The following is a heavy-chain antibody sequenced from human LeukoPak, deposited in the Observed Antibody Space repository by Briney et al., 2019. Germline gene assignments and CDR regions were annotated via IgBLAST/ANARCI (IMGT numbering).Heavy chain of an antibody. CDR1: GGSFSGYY. CDR3: ARPSGDSSGYYPTFYWYFDL. Sequence: PSETLSLTCAVYGGSFSGYYWSWIRQPPGKGLEWIGEINHSGSTNYNPSLKSRVTISVDTSKNQFSLKLSSVTAADTAVYYCARPSGDSSGYYPTFYWYFDLWGRGTLVTVSS. V-gene: IGHV4-34*01. J-gene: IGHJ2*01. D-gene: IGHD3-22*01. CDR2: INHSGST.